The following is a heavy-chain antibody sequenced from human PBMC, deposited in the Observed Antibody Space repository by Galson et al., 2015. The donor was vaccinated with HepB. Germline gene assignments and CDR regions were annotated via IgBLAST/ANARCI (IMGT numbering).Heavy chain of an antibody. CDR2: ISAYNGNT. J-gene: IGHJ4*02. D-gene: IGHD6-6*01. V-gene: IGHV1-18*01. CDR1: GYTFSSYF. CDR3: ARARSSSSPPDY. Sequence: SVKVSCKASGYTFSSYFITWVRQAPGQGLEWVGGISAYNGNTNYAPKLQGRVTVTTDTSTSTAYMELRSLRSDDTAVYYCARARSSSSPPDYWGQGTLVTVSS.